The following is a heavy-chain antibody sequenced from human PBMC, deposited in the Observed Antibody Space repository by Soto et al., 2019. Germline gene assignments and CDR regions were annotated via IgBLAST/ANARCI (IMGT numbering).Heavy chain of an antibody. CDR1: GYNFTNYG. CDR2: INPNSGRT. Sequence: ASVKVSCKASGYNFTNYGISWVRQAPGQGLEWIGWINPNSGRTNYAQKFQGRVTMTRDTSISTAYMELSRLRSDDTAVYYCAREVRKGYCSSTSCLTYYYGMDVWGQGTTVTVSS. CDR3: AREVRKGYCSSTSCLTYYYGMDV. D-gene: IGHD2-2*01. J-gene: IGHJ6*02. V-gene: IGHV1-2*02.